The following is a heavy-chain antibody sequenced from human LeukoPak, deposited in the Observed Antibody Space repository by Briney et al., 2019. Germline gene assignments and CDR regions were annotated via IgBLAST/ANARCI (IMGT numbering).Heavy chain of an antibody. CDR3: ARSTPWASGYSSSWYVGVQFDP. D-gene: IGHD6-13*01. V-gene: IGHV4-39*07. Sequence: PSETLSLTCTVSGGSISSSSYYWGWIRQPPGKGLEWIGSIYYSGSTYYNPSLKSRVTISVDTSKNQFSLKLSSVTAADTAVYYCARSTPWASGYSSSWYVGVQFDPWGQGTLVTVSS. CDR1: GGSISSSSYY. J-gene: IGHJ5*02. CDR2: IYYSGST.